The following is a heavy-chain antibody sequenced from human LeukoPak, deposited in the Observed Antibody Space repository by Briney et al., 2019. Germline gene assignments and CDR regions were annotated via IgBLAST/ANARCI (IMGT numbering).Heavy chain of an antibody. CDR1: GGSISTYY. CDR2: INTSGTT. J-gene: IGHJ4*02. Sequence: SETLSLTCTVSGGSISTYYGNWIRQPAGKGLGWIGRINTSGTTNYNPSLKSRVTMSLDTSKNQFSLKLTSVTAADTAVYYCARGTSSGYRIDYWGQGTLVTVSS. CDR3: ARGTSSGYRIDY. V-gene: IGHV4-4*07. D-gene: IGHD3-22*01.